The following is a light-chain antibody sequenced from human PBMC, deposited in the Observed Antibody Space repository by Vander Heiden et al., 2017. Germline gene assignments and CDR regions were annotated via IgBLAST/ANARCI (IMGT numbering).Light chain of an antibody. Sequence: QSVLTQPPSVSAAPGQKVTISCSGSSSNIGNNYVSWYQQLPGTAPKLLIYDNNKRPSGIPDRFSGSKSGTSATLGITGLQTGDEADYYCGTWDSSLSALFGGGTKLTAL. J-gene: IGLJ2*01. CDR2: DNN. CDR3: GTWDSSLSAL. V-gene: IGLV1-51*01. CDR1: SSNIGNNY.